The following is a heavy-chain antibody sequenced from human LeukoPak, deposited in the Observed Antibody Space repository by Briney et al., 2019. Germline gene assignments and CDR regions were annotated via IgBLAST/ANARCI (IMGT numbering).Heavy chain of an antibody. CDR2: ISGYNGNT. V-gene: IGHV1-18*01. CDR1: GYTFTSYG. J-gene: IGHJ4*02. D-gene: IGHD2-8*01. Sequence: GASVKVSCKTSGYTFTSYGFSWIRQAPGRGLEWMGWISGYNGNTNYLQKFRGRVAMTTDTSTSTVYMELRSLRVDDTAVYYCARDNGHKGVDYWGQGTLVTVSS. CDR3: ARDNGHKGVDY.